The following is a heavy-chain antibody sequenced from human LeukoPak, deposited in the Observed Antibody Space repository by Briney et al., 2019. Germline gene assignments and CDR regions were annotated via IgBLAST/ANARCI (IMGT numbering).Heavy chain of an antibody. CDR2: INAANGYA. CDR3: AIRDGHTDH. Sequence: ASVKVSCKASGYTFTNYAMHWVRQAPGQRPEWLAWINAANGYARYSQDLQGRVIITRDTSASTAYMEVNNLRSDDTAMYYCAIRDGHTDHWGQGTQVTISS. V-gene: IGHV1-3*01. CDR1: GYTFTNYA. J-gene: IGHJ4*02. D-gene: IGHD5-24*01.